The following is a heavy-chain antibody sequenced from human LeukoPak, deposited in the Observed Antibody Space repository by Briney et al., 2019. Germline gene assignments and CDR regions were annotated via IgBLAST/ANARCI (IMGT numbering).Heavy chain of an antibody. V-gene: IGHV1-69*05. J-gene: IGHJ4*02. Sequence: SVKVSCKASGGTFSSYAISWVRQAPGQGLEWMGGIIPIFGTANYARKFQGRVTINTDESTSTAYMELSSLRSEDTAVYYCAREQYRRSAMVRYFDYWGQGTLVTVSS. CDR2: IIPIFGTA. CDR3: AREQYRRSAMVRYFDY. D-gene: IGHD5-18*01. CDR1: GGTFSSYA.